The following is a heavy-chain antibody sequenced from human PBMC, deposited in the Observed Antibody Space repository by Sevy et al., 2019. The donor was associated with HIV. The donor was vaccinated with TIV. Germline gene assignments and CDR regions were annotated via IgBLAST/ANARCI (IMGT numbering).Heavy chain of an antibody. D-gene: IGHD3-3*01. CDR3: AREVRITIFGVVINPGSHWFDP. CDR2: IWYDGSNK. Sequence: GGSLRLSCAASGFTFSSYGMHWVRQAPGKGLEWVAVIWYDGSNKYYADSVKGRFTISRDNSKNTLYLQMNSLGAEDTAVYYCAREVRITIFGVVINPGSHWFDPWGQGTLVTVSS. CDR1: GFTFSSYG. J-gene: IGHJ5*02. V-gene: IGHV3-33*01.